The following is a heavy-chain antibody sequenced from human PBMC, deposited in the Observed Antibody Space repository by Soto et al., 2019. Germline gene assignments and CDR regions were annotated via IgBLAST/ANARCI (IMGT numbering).Heavy chain of an antibody. Sequence: PGGSLRLSCAASGFTFSGSAMHWVRQASGKGLEWVGRIRSKANSYATAYAASVKGRFTISRDDSKNTAYLQMNSLKTDDTAVYYCTRLVFTTVTTGYYYYMDVWGKGTTVTVSS. J-gene: IGHJ6*03. CDR3: TRLVFTTVTTGYYYYMDV. CDR1: GFTFSGSA. V-gene: IGHV3-73*01. D-gene: IGHD4-4*01. CDR2: IRSKANSYAT.